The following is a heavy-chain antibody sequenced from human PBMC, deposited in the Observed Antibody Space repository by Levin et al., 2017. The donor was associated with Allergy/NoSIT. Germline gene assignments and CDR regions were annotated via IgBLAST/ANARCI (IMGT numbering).Heavy chain of an antibody. Sequence: SVKVSCKASGGTFDHYPMNWVRQAPGQGLEWMGAIIPVLHKINYAQRLRGRVTITADDSTGTVYMDLSSLKSEDTAVYYCARGRRPGSASPDESAMDVWGQGTTVTVSS. CDR2: IIPVLHKI. CDR3: ARGRRPGSASPDESAMDV. V-gene: IGHV1-69*10. J-gene: IGHJ6*02. CDR1: GGTFDHYP. D-gene: IGHD3-10*01.